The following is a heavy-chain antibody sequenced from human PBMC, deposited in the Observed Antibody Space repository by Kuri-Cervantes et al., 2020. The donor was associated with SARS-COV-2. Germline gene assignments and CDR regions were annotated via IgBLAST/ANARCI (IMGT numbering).Heavy chain of an antibody. CDR2: IYYSGST. J-gene: IGHJ4*02. CDR3: ARGDYYDSSGYYFRFFDY. Sequence: SETLSLTCTVSGGSISSYYWSWIRQPPGKGLEWIGYIYYSGSTNYNPYLKSRVTISVDTSKNQFSLKLSSVTAADTAVYYCARGDYYDSSGYYFRFFDYWGQGTLVTVSS. D-gene: IGHD3-22*01. CDR1: GGSISSYY. V-gene: IGHV4-59*01.